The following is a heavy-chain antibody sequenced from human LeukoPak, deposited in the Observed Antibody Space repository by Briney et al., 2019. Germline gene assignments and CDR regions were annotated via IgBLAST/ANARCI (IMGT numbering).Heavy chain of an antibody. D-gene: IGHD2-15*01. J-gene: IGHJ6*02. CDR2: TSGRGDTT. Sequence: PGGSLRLSCVGSEFTFSSYAMDWVREAPGKGLEWVSGTSGRGDTTYYADSVKGRFTISRDNSKNTLYLQMNSLRAEDTAVYYCAKGPKYCSGGSCYGRYYYYGMDVWGQGTTVTVSS. CDR1: EFTFSSYA. CDR3: AKGPKYCSGGSCYGRYYYYGMDV. V-gene: IGHV3-23*01.